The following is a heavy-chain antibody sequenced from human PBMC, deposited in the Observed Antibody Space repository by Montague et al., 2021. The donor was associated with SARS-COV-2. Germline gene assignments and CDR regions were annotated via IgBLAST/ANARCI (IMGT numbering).Heavy chain of an antibody. Sequence: SETLSLTCLVSGGSITRSYYRGWIRQSPGKGLEWIGSIYYSGSTYYNPSLKSRVTISVDTSKNQFSLKLNSVTAADSAVYYCARYGGYDLSTDYWGPGSLVTVSS. CDR1: GGSITRSYY. J-gene: IGHJ4*02. CDR2: IYYSGST. V-gene: IGHV4-39*01. D-gene: IGHD5-12*01. CDR3: ARYGGYDLSTDY.